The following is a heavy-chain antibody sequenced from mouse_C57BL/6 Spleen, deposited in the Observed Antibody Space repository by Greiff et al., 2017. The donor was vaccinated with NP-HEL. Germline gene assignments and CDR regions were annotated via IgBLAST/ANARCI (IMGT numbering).Heavy chain of an antibody. CDR1: GYTFTDYN. V-gene: IGHV1-18*01. CDR2: INPNNGGT. Sequence: EVQLQQSGPELVKPGASVKIPCKASGYTFTDYNMDWVKQSHGKSLEWIGDINPNNGGTIYNQKFKGKATLTVDKSSSTAYMELRSLTSEDTAVYYCARRWNYYGSSWFAYWGQGTLVTVSA. J-gene: IGHJ3*01. D-gene: IGHD1-1*01. CDR3: ARRWNYYGSSWFAY.